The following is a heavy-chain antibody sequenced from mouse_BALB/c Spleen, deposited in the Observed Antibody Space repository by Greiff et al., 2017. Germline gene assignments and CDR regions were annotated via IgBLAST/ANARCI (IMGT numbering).Heavy chain of an antibody. CDR1: GFTFSSYA. V-gene: IGHV5-6-5*01. CDR3: ARGRDGFDYGDY. CDR2: ISSGGST. D-gene: IGHD2-4*01. J-gene: IGHJ2*01. Sequence: EVKLVESGGGLVKPGGSLKLSCAASGFTFSSYAMSWVRQTPEKRLEWVASISSGGSTYYPDSVKGRFTISRDNARNILYLQMSSLRSEDTAMYYCARGRDGFDYGDYWGQGTTLTVSS.